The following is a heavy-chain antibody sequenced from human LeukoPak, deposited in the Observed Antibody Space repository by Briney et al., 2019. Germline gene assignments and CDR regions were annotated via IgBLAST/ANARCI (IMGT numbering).Heavy chain of an antibody. CDR3: ARGIDY. Sequence: PGGSLRLSCAASGFTFNDYEMTWVRQAPGKGLEWISYISSSGSITSHADSRKGRFTISRDTSKNMVFLQMNSLRVEDTAVYYCARGIDYWGRGTLVPVSS. CDR2: ISSSGSIT. J-gene: IGHJ4*02. CDR1: GFTFNDYE. V-gene: IGHV3-48*03.